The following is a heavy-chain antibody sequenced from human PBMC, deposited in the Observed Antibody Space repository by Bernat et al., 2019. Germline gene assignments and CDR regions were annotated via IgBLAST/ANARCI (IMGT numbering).Heavy chain of an antibody. CDR3: VRDSNADSYGDY. CDR1: GFTFSSYE. V-gene: IGHV3-48*03. CDR2: ISRCGSTI. J-gene: IGHJ4*02. D-gene: IGHD2-21*02. Sequence: VQLVESGGGLVQPGGSLRLSCAASGFTFSSYEMNWVRQAPGKGLEWVSYISRCGSTIYYAASVKGRFTISRDNVKNSLYLQMNSLRAEDTAVYYCVRDSNADSYGDYWGQGTLVTVSS.